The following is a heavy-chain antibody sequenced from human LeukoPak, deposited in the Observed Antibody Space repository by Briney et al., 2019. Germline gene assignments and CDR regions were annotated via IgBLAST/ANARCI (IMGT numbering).Heavy chain of an antibody. J-gene: IGHJ4*02. CDR3: ARGDDSSGYRAYYFDY. D-gene: IGHD3-22*01. V-gene: IGHV1-46*01. Sequence: ASVKVSCKASGYTFTSYYMHRVRQAPGQGLEWMGIINPSGGSTSYAQKFQGRVTMTRDTSTSTVYMELSGLRSEDTAVYYCARGDDSSGYRAYYFDYWGQGTLVTVSS. CDR1: GYTFTSYY. CDR2: INPSGGST.